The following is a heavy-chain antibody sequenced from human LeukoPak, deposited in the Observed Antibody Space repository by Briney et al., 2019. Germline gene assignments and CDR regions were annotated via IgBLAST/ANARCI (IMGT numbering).Heavy chain of an antibody. Sequence: ASVKVSCKASGYTFTSYDINWVRQATGQGLEWMGWMDPNSGNTGYAQKFQGRVTMTRNTSISTAYMELSSLRSEDTAVYYCARGSQGGHYYDSIIWGQGTLVTVSS. CDR2: MDPNSGNT. J-gene: IGHJ4*02. D-gene: IGHD3-22*01. CDR1: GYTFTSYD. V-gene: IGHV1-8*01. CDR3: ARGSQGGHYYDSII.